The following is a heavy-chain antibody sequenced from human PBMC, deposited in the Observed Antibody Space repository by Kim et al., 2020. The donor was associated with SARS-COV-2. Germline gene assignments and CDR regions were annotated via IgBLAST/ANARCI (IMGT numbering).Heavy chain of an antibody. Sequence: GGSLRLSCAASGFTFSSYAMSWVRQAPGKGLEWVSAISGSGGSTYYADSVKGRFTISRDNSKNTLYLQMNSLRAEDTAVYYCAKDSPNYDSSGQPDAFDIWGQGTMVTVSS. CDR3: AKDSPNYDSSGQPDAFDI. V-gene: IGHV3-23*01. CDR2: ISGSGGST. CDR1: GFTFSSYA. D-gene: IGHD3-22*01. J-gene: IGHJ3*02.